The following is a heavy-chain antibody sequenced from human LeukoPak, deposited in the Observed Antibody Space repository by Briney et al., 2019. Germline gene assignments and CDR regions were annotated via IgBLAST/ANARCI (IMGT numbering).Heavy chain of an antibody. CDR2: IDPKNGDT. J-gene: IGHJ4*02. CDR1: GYPFSDYY. Sequence: ASVKVSCKTSGYPFSDYYIHWIRQASGQGLESMGWIDPKNGDTEYARRSQGRLTISMDTSIDTVYMELSSLRYDDTAVYYCARLSALWGQGTLVTVSS. CDR3: ARLSAL. V-gene: IGHV1-2*02.